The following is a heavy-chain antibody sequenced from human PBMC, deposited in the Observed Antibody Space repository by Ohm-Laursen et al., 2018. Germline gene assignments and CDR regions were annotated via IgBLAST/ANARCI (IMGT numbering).Heavy chain of an antibody. V-gene: IGHV1-2*02. CDR3: ASKIGFLEWSAKLPAY. Sequence: SVKVSCKASGYSFTGYYMHWVRQAPGQGLEWMGWINPNSGGTNYAQKFQGRVTMTRDTSISTAYMELSRLRSDDTAVYYCASKIGFLEWSAKLPAYWGQGTLVTVSS. CDR2: INPNSGGT. CDR1: GYSFTGYY. D-gene: IGHD3-3*01. J-gene: IGHJ4*02.